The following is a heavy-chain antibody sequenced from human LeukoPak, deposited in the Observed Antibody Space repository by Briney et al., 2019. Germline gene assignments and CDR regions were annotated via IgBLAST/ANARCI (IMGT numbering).Heavy chain of an antibody. J-gene: IGHJ5*02. Sequence: SETLSLTCAVYGGSFSGYYWSWIRQPPGKGLEWIGEINHSGSTNYNPSLKSRVTISVDTSKNQFSLKLSSVTAADTAVYYCARKRRRSKSNYYDSSGYPNWFDPWGQGTLVTVSS. CDR3: ARKRRRSKSNYYDSSGYPNWFDP. D-gene: IGHD3-22*01. CDR2: INHSGST. CDR1: GGSFSGYY. V-gene: IGHV4-34*01.